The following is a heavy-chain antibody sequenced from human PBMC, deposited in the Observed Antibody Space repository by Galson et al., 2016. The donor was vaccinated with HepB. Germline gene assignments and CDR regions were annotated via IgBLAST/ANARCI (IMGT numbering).Heavy chain of an antibody. V-gene: IGHV3-74*01. CDR1: GFTFTHHQ. J-gene: IGHJ4*02. Sequence: SLRLSCAVSGFTFTHHQMHWVRQLPGKGLVWVSRIEPDGSRPIYADSVKGRFTISRDNAENMLYLQMDSLRADDTAVYYCARDLSGPDYWGQGTQVTVS. CDR3: ARDLSGPDY. CDR2: IEPDGSRP.